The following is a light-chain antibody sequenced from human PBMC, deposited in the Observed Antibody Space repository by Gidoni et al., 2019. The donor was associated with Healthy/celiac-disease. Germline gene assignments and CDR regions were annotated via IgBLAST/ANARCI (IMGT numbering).Light chain of an antibody. V-gene: IGLV1-47*01. CDR2: RNN. CDR1: SSNIGSNY. Sequence: SFLTPPPSASRTPGPGVTISCSGSSSNIGSNYVYWYQQRPGTAPKLLIYRNNQRPSGVPDRFSGSKSGTSAALAISGLRSEDEADYYCAAWDDSLSGRVFGGGTKLTVL. CDR3: AAWDDSLSGRV. J-gene: IGLJ3*02.